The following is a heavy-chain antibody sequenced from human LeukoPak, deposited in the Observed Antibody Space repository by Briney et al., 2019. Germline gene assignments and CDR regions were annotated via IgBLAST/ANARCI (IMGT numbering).Heavy chain of an antibody. CDR2: IYSGGST. CDR1: GFTLSSNY. V-gene: IGHV3-66*01. D-gene: IGHD2-15*01. J-gene: IGHJ6*02. Sequence: PGGSLRLSCAASGFTLSSNYMSWVRQAPGKGLEGVSVIYSGGSTYYADSVKGRFTISRDNSKNTLYLQMNSLRAEDTAVYYCARDMSSGSGPYGMDVWGQGTTVTVSS. CDR3: ARDMSSGSGPYGMDV.